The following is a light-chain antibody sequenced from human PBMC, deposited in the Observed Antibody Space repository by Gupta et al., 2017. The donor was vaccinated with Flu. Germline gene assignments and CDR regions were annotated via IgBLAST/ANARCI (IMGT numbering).Light chain of an antibody. CDR3: SSYAGSNNYV. J-gene: IGLJ1*01. CDR1: SSDVGGYNY. Sequence: QSALTQPPSASGPPGQPVAISCTGTSSDVGGYNYVSWYQKPPGKAPQLIIYEGSKRPSGVPDRFSGSKSGNTASLTVSGLQADDEADYYCSSYAGSNNYVFGTGTKVTVL. CDR2: EGS. V-gene: IGLV2-8*01.